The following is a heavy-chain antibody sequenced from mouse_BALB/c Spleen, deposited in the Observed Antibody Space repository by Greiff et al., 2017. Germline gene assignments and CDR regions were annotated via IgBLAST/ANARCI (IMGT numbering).Heavy chain of an antibody. CDR1: GFTFSSFG. V-gene: IGHV5-17*02. D-gene: IGHD1-1*01. Sequence: VQLQQSGGGLVQPGGSRKLSCAASGFTFSSFGMHWVRQAPEKGLEWVAYISSGSSTIYYADTVKGRFTISRDNPKNTLFLQMTSLRSEDTAMYYCARYYGSSYAMDYWGQGTSVTVSS. J-gene: IGHJ4*01. CDR3: ARYYGSSYAMDY. CDR2: ISSGSSTI.